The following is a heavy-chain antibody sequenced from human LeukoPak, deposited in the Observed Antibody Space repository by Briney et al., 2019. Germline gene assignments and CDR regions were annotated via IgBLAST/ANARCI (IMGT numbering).Heavy chain of an antibody. Sequence: ASVKVSCKASGYTFTSYYMHWVRQAPGQGLEWMGIINPSGGNTSYAQNFQGRVAMTSNTSIGTAYMELSSLRSEDTAVYYCARAPTYDYELARRDWFDPWGQGTLVTVSS. D-gene: IGHD5-12*01. CDR1: GYTFTSYY. CDR2: INPSGGNT. V-gene: IGHV1-46*01. CDR3: ARAPTYDYELARRDWFDP. J-gene: IGHJ5*02.